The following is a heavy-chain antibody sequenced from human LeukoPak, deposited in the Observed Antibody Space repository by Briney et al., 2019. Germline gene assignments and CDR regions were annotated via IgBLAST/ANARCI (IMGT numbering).Heavy chain of an antibody. CDR3: ARGGDVFPL. CDR1: GYTFSSHG. CDR2: ISSYNGKT. V-gene: IGHV1-18*01. J-gene: IGHJ3*01. D-gene: IGHD3-16*01. Sequence: ASVKVSCKASGYTFSSHGFSWVRQAPGHGLEWMGWISSYNGKTNYAQNFQGRVTFTTDASTSTAYMELKSLRSDDTAVYYCARGGDVFPLWGQGTMVTVSS.